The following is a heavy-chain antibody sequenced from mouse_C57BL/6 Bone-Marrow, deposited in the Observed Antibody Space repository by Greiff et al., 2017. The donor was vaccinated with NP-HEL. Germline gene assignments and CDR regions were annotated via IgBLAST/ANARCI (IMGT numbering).Heavy chain of an antibody. CDR1: GYTFTDYN. D-gene: IGHD2-4*01. CDR3: ARFSYDYGAY. Sequence: VQLQQSGPELVKPGASVKIPCKASGYTFTDYNMDWVKQSHGKSLEWIGDINPNNGGTIYNQKFKGKATLTVDKSSSTAYMELRSLTSEDTAVYYCARFSYDYGAYWGQGTLVTVSA. J-gene: IGHJ3*01. V-gene: IGHV1-18*01. CDR2: INPNNGGT.